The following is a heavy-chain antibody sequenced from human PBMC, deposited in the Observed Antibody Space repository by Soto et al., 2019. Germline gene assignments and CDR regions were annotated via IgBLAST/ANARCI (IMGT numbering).Heavy chain of an antibody. CDR1: GFTFSSYG. J-gene: IGHJ6*03. CDR3: AKDGPLRDIVVNYYYMDV. V-gene: IGHV3-30*18. CDR2: ISYDGSNK. D-gene: IGHD2-2*01. Sequence: GGSLRLSCAASGFTFSSYGMHWVRQAPGKGLEWVAVISYDGSNKYYADSVKGRFTISRDNSKNTLYLQMNSPRAEDTAVYYCAKDGPLRDIVVNYYYMDVWGKGTTVTVSS.